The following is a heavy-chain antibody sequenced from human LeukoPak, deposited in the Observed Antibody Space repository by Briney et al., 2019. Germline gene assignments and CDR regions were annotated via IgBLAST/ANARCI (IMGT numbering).Heavy chain of an antibody. V-gene: IGHV1-18*01. Sequence: ASVKVSCKASGYTFINYGFSWVRQAPGQGLEWMGWISASDGHTNNAQEFQGRLTMTTDTSTSTAYMELRSLRSDDTAVYFCARDQHTGSQKISDYWGQGTLVTVSS. D-gene: IGHD2-21*01. CDR1: GYTFINYG. J-gene: IGHJ4*02. CDR2: ISASDGHT. CDR3: ARDQHTGSQKISDY.